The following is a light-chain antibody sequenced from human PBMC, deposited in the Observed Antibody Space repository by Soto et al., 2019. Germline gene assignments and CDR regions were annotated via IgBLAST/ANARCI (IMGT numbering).Light chain of an antibody. J-gene: IGKJ1*01. Sequence: DIQMTQSPSTLSASEGDRVTISCRASQSIIIWLAWYQQKPGKAPKLLIYDASTLGSGVPSRFSGSGSGTQFTLTISSLQPDDFTTYYCQQYDSYWTFGQGTKVEIK. V-gene: IGKV1-5*01. CDR2: DAS. CDR1: QSIIIW. CDR3: QQYDSYWT.